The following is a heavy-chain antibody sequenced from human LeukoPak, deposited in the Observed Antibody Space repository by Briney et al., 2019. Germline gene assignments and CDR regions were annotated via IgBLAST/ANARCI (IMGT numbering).Heavy chain of an antibody. CDR2: INPNSGGT. CDR3: ARELYNRRFRAAQGY. CDR1: GYTFTGYY. Sequence: ASVKVSCKASGYTFTGYYMHWVRQAPGQGLEWMGWINPNSGGTNYAQKFQGRVTTTRDTSISTAYMELSRLRSDDTAVYYCARELYNRRFRAAQGYWGQGTLVTVSS. J-gene: IGHJ4*02. V-gene: IGHV1-2*02. D-gene: IGHD6-6*01.